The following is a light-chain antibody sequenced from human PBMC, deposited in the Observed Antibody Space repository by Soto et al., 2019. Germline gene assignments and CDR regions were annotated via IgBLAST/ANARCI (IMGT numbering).Light chain of an antibody. Sequence: QLVLTQPPSVSGAPGQRVAISCTGSSSNIGAGYHVHWYQQLPGTAPKLLIYGDSNRPSGVPHRFSGSKSGTSASLAITGLQAEDEADYFCQSYDSSLSGSVVFGGGTKLTVL. CDR3: QSYDSSLSGSVV. CDR2: GDS. CDR1: SSNIGAGYH. V-gene: IGLV1-40*01. J-gene: IGLJ2*01.